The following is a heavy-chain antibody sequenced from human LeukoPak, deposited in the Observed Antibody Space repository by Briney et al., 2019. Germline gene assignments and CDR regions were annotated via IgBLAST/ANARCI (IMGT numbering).Heavy chain of an antibody. Sequence: KPGGSLRLSCAASAFTFSSYSMNWVRQAPGKGLEWISSISSSSSYIYYADSVKGRFTISRDNAKNSVDLQMNSLRVEDSAVYYCARGGDPVDYWGQGTLVTVSS. V-gene: IGHV3-21*06. D-gene: IGHD3-16*01. CDR2: ISSSSSYI. CDR1: AFTFSSYS. CDR3: ARGGDPVDY. J-gene: IGHJ4*02.